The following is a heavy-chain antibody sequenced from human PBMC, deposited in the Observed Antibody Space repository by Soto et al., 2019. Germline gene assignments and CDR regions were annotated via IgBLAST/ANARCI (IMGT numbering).Heavy chain of an antibody. CDR1: GFTFSNFW. Sequence: SLRLSCAASGFTFSNFWMDWVRQAPGKGLEWVANISPDGSEKHYVDSVEGRFTISRDNAKNSLYLQMSSLTAEDSALYYCSRSLDSWGQGTRVTVSS. CDR2: ISPDGSEK. V-gene: IGHV3-7*01. J-gene: IGHJ4*02. CDR3: SRSLDS.